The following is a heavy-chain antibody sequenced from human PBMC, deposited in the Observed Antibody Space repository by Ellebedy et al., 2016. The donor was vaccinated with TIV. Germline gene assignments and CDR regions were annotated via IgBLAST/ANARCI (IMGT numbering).Heavy chain of an antibody. J-gene: IGHJ4*02. Sequence: LRLSXTVSGGSISSGGYYWSWIRQHPGKGLEWIGYIYYFGHSGSTYYKPSLKSRVTISVDTSKNQFSLKLSSVTAADTAMYYCARVATGDWGQGTLVTVAS. CDR2: IYYFGHSGST. D-gene: IGHD5-12*01. CDR3: ARVATGD. CDR1: GGSISSGGYY. V-gene: IGHV4-30-4*08.